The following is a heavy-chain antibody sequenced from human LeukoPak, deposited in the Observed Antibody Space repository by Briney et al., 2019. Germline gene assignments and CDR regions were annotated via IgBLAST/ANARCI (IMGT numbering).Heavy chain of an antibody. CDR2: FGGAGRGST. CDR3: ARDPPYYDSSGYYYDY. V-gene: IGHV3-23*01. J-gene: IGHJ4*02. D-gene: IGHD3-22*01. CDR1: GFSFSVFA. Sequence: GGSLRLSCAASGFSFSVFAMTWVRQTPGKGLEWVSSFGGAGRGSTYHADSVKGRFTISRDDSKNTLYLQMNSLRAEDTAVYYCARDPPYYDSSGYYYDYWGQGTLVTVSS.